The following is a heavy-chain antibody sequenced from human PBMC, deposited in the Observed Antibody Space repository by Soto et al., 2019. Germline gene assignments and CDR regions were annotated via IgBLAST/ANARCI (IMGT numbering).Heavy chain of an antibody. CDR2: IYHSGST. J-gene: IGHJ4*02. CDR3: ARDGESFGAMGRGGFDY. V-gene: IGHV4-4*02. D-gene: IGHD3-10*01. Sequence: SETLSLTCAVSGGSISSSNWWSWVRQPPGKGLEWIGEIYHSGSTNYNPSLKSRVTISVDKSKSQFSLKLSSVTAADTAVYYCARDGESFGAMGRGGFDYWGQGTLVTVSS. CDR1: GGSISSSNW.